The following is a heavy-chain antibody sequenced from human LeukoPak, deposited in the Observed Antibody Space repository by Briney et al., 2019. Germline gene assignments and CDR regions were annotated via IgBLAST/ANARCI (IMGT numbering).Heavy chain of an antibody. CDR1: GGSISSRNW. J-gene: IGHJ4*02. D-gene: IGHD4-17*01. V-gene: IGHV4-4*02. Sequence: SETLSLTCAVSGGSISSRNWWSWVRPPPGEGLEGIGENYHSGSTNYNPSLKTRVTISVDKSKNQFSLKLSSVTAADTAVYYCARASHDYGDYSHFDYWGQGTLVTVSS. CDR2: NYHSGST. CDR3: ARASHDYGDYSHFDY.